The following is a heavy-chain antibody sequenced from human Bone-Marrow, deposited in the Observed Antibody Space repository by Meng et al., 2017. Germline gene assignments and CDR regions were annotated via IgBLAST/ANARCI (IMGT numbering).Heavy chain of an antibody. V-gene: IGHV4-59*01. D-gene: IGHD6-19*01. CDR1: GGSISSYY. CDR2: IYYSGST. Sequence: SETLSLTCTVSGGSISSYYWSWIRQPPGKGLEWIGYIYYSGSTNYNPSLKSRVTISVDTSKNQFSLKLSSVTAADTAVYYCARITTNSAGAHTRAVAVPNWFDPWGQGTLVTVSS. J-gene: IGHJ5*02. CDR3: ARITTNSAGAHTRAVAVPNWFDP.